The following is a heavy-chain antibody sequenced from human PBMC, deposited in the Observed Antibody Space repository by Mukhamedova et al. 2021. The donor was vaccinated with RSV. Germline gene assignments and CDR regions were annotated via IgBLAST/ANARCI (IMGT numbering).Heavy chain of an antibody. V-gene: IGHV3-30*04. D-gene: IGHD4-17*01. J-gene: IGHJ4*02. CDR2: ISYDGSNK. Sequence: SYAMHWVRQAPGKGLEWVAVISYDGSNKYYADSVKGRFTISRDNSKNTLYLQMNSLRAEDTAVDYCAREGATVTEYYFDYWGQG. CDR1: SYA. CDR3: AREGATVTEYYFDY.